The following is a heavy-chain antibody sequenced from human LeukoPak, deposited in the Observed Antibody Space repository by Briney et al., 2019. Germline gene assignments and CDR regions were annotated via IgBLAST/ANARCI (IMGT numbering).Heavy chain of an antibody. CDR2: INPSGGST. D-gene: IGHD6-19*01. Sequence: ASVKVSCKASGYTFTGYYMHWVRQAPGQGLEWMGIINPSGGSTSYAQKFQGRVTMTRDMSTSTVYMELSSLRSEDTAVYYCARVIGSGWPPFDYWGQGTLVTVSS. V-gene: IGHV1-46*01. J-gene: IGHJ4*02. CDR3: ARVIGSGWPPFDY. CDR1: GYTFTGYY.